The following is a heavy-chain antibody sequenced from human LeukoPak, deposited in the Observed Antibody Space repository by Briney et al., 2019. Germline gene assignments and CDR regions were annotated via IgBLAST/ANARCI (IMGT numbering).Heavy chain of an antibody. J-gene: IGHJ3*02. Sequence: SETLSPTCTVSGGSISSYYWSWIRQPPGKGLEWIGYIYYSGSTNYNPSLKSRVTISVDTSKNQFSLKLSSVTAADTAVYYCARTGSSWYDAFDIWGQGTMVTVSS. V-gene: IGHV4-59*01. CDR2: IYYSGST. CDR1: GGSISSYY. CDR3: ARTGSSWYDAFDI. D-gene: IGHD6-13*01.